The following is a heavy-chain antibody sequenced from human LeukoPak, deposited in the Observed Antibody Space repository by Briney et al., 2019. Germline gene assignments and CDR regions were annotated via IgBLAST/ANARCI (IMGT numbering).Heavy chain of an antibody. Sequence: ASVKVSCKASGYTFTGYYMHWVRQAPGQGLEWMGRINPNSGGTNYAQKFQGRVTMTRDTSISTAYMELSRLRSDDTAVCYCAREPNSGYYYYMDVWGKGTTVTGSS. D-gene: IGHD4-23*01. CDR3: AREPNSGYYYYMDV. CDR1: GYTFTGYY. CDR2: INPNSGGT. V-gene: IGHV1-2*06. J-gene: IGHJ6*03.